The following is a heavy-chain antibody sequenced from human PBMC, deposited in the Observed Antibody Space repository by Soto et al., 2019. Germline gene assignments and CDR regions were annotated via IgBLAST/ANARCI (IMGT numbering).Heavy chain of an antibody. Sequence: SEPLSLTCTVSGGSISSTTYYWAWIRQPPGKGLEWIGTVYYSGTTYYNPSLKTRLTISVDTSKNQFSLKLSSVTAADTAFYYCAGYYDTSNRPYFHHWGQGTLVTVSS. CDR1: GGSISSTTYY. CDR2: VYYSGTT. D-gene: IGHD3-22*01. CDR3: AGYYDTSNRPYFHH. V-gene: IGHV4-39*01. J-gene: IGHJ1*01.